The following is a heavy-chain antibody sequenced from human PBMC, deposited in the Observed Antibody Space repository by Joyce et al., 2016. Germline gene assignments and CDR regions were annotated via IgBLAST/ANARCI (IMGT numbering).Heavy chain of an antibody. CDR2: ISWDSGTV. J-gene: IGHJ4*02. Sequence: EVQLVESGGGLVQPGRSLRLFCAASGFTFEDYAMHWVRQAPGKGLEWVSGISWDSGTVGYTDCLKGRFTISRDNAKNSRYLQMNRRRAEDTALYYCAATDCSVGNCYSTYFDYWGQGTLVTVSS. D-gene: IGHD2-15*01. CDR1: GFTFEDYA. CDR3: AATDCSVGNCYSTYFDY. V-gene: IGHV3-9*01.